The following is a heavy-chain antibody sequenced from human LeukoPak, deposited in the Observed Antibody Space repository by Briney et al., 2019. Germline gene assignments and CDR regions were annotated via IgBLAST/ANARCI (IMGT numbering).Heavy chain of an antibody. Sequence: SETLSLTCAVSGYSISSGYYWGWIRQPPGKGLEWIGSIYHSGSTYYNPSLKSRVTISVDTTKNQFSLKLSSVTAADTAVYYCARQSGPAAIYYYYYMDVWGKGTTVTVSS. CDR1: GYSISSGYY. V-gene: IGHV4-38-2*01. D-gene: IGHD2-2*01. CDR3: ARQSGPAAIYYYYYMDV. J-gene: IGHJ6*03. CDR2: IYHSGST.